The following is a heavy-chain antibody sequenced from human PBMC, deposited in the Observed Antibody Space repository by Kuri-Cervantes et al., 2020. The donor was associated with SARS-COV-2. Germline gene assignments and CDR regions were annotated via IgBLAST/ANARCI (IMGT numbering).Heavy chain of an antibody. Sequence: GESLKISCAASGFTFSSYAMHWVRQAPSKGLEWVAVISYDGSNKYYVDSVKGRFTISRDNSKNTLYLQMNSLRAEDTAVYYCAREIVGGFDYWGQGTLVTVSS. J-gene: IGHJ4*02. CDR3: AREIVGGFDY. D-gene: IGHD1-26*01. CDR1: GFTFSSYA. V-gene: IGHV3-30-3*01. CDR2: ISYDGSNK.